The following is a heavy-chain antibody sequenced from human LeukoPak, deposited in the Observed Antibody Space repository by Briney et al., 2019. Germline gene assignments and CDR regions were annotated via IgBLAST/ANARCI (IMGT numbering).Heavy chain of an antibody. J-gene: IGHJ3*02. D-gene: IGHD3-3*01. V-gene: IGHV1-2*02. CDR3: ARGRWVRFLEWLSHDAFDI. Sequence: ASVKVSCKASGYTFTGYYMHWVRQAPGQGLEWMGWINPNSGGTNYAQKFQGRVTMTRDTSISTAYMELSRLRSDDTAVYYCARGRWVRFLEWLSHDAFDIWGQGTMVTVSS. CDR1: GYTFTGYY. CDR2: INPNSGGT.